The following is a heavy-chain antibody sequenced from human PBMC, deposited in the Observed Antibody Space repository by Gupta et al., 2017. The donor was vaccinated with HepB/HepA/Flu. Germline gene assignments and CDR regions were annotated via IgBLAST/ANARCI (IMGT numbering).Heavy chain of an antibody. D-gene: IGHD2-15*01. Sequence: QLQLPESGPGLVKPSETLSFTCTVAGGSIRSSNYYWGWIRQRPGKGLEWIGSNYCSGSAYYNPYLKRRVTISVDTSKKQFSLKLSSVTAADTAVYDCVVVVGAKWFDPWGQGTRVTVSS. CDR1: GGSIRSSNYY. CDR2: NYCSGSA. J-gene: IGHJ5*02. CDR3: VVVVGAKWFDP. V-gene: IGHV4-39*01.